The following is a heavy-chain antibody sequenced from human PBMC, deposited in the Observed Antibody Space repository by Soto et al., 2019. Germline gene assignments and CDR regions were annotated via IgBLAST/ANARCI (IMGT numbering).Heavy chain of an antibody. CDR3: ARVQGNDIHFYDSSGDGYYYGMDV. CDR1: GFTFSSYW. J-gene: IGHJ6*02. V-gene: IGHV3-74*01. D-gene: IGHD3-22*01. CDR2: NNSDGSST. Sequence: PGGSLRLSCAASGFTFSSYWMHWVRQAPGKGLVWVSRNNSDGSSTSYADSVKGRFTISRDNAKNTLYLQMNSLRAEDTAVYYCARVQGNDIHFYDSSGDGYYYGMDVWGQGTTVTVSS.